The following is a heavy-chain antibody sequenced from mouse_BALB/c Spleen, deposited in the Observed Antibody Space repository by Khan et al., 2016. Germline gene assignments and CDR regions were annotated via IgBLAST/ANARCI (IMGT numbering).Heavy chain of an antibody. CDR3: AGGGDWFFDV. Sequence: EVQLQESGPGLVKPSQSPSLTCSVTGYSITSGYYWNWIRQFPGNKLEWMGYISYDGSNNYNPSLKNRISITRDTSKNQFFLKLNSVTTEDTATFSGAGGGDWFFDVWGAGTTVTVSS. J-gene: IGHJ1*01. CDR1: GYSITSGYY. CDR2: ISYDGSN. V-gene: IGHV3-6*02.